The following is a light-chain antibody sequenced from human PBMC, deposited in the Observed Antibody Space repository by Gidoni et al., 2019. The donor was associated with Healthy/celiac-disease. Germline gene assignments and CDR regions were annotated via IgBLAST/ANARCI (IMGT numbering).Light chain of an antibody. CDR1: SSNIGAGYD. J-gene: IGLJ2*01. CDR3: QSYDSSLSGSV. Sequence: QSVLTQPPSVSEAPAPSVTISCTGSSSNIGAGYDVHWYQQRPGTAPKLLIYGNSNRPAGVPDRFSGSKSGTSASLAITGLQAEDEADYYGQSYDSSLSGSVFGGGTKLTVL. CDR2: GNS. V-gene: IGLV1-40*01.